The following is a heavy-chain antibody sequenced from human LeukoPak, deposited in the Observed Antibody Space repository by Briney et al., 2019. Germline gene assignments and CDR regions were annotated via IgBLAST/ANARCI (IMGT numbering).Heavy chain of an antibody. Sequence: GGSRRLSCAASGYSFSSYGMQWVRQAPGKGLEWVAVIWYDGSKKYYADSVKGRFTISRDDSKNTLYLQMNSLRAEDTAVYYCANIIAARGWGQGTLVTVSS. CDR1: GYSFSSYG. J-gene: IGHJ4*02. CDR2: IWYDGSKK. CDR3: ANIIAARG. D-gene: IGHD6-6*01. V-gene: IGHV3-33*06.